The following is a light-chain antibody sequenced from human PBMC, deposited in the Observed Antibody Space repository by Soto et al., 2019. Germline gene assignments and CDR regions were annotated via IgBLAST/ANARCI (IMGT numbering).Light chain of an antibody. J-gene: IGKJ2*01. V-gene: IGKV3-15*01. CDR3: QQYNNWPYT. CDR1: QSVSSN. Sequence: EIVMTQSPATLSVSPGERATLSCRASQSVSSNLAWYQQKPGQAPRLLIYGASTRATGIPARFSGSGSGTEFTLTISSLQSEDFVVYYCQQYNNWPYTCGQGTKLEIK. CDR2: GAS.